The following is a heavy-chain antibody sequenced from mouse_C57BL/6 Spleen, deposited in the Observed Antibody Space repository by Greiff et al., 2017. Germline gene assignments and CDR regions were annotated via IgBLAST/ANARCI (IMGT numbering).Heavy chain of an antibody. CDR3: TREGLVLRSYD. CDR2: IDPETGGT. J-gene: IGHJ2*01. D-gene: IGHD1-1*01. V-gene: IGHV1-15*01. CDR1: GYTFTDYE. Sequence: VQLQQSGAELVRPGASVTLSCKASGYTFTDYEMHWVKQTPVHGLEWIGAIDPETGGTAYNQKFKGKAILTADKASSTAYMELRSLTSEDSAVYYCTREGLVLRSYDWGQGTTLTVSS.